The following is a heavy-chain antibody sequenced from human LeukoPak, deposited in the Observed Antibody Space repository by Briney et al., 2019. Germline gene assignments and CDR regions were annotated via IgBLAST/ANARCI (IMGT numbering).Heavy chain of an antibody. J-gene: IGHJ5*02. CDR1: GFTFSSYS. V-gene: IGHV3-21*01. CDR3: ALDPTGTTRNWFDP. CDR2: ISSSSSYI. D-gene: IGHD1-1*01. Sequence: PGGSLRLSCAASGFTFSSYSMSWVRQAPGKGLEWVSSISSSSSYIYYADSVKGRLTISRDNAKNSLYLQMNSLRAEDTAVYYCALDPTGTTRNWFDPWGQGPLVTVSS.